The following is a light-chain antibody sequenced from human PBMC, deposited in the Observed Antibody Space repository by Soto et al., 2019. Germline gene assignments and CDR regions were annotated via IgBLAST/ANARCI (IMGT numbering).Light chain of an antibody. CDR2: GVC. CDR1: QSVSSGY. V-gene: IGKV3-20*01. CDR3: QQYGGSPPYT. J-gene: IGKJ2*01. Sequence: EVVLTQSPGTLSLSPGEKATLSCTASQSVSSGYLAWYQQKPGQAPRLLIYGVCTRATGIPDKFSGSGSGTDFTLTISRLEPEDFAVYYCQQYGGSPPYTFGQGTKLEIK.